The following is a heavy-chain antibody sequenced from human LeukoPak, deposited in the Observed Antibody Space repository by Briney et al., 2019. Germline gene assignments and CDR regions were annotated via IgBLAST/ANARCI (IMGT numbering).Heavy chain of an antibody. CDR2: ISGSGGST. CDR3: AKDLIQTIVGATLDDY. J-gene: IGHJ4*02. Sequence: GGSLRLSCAASGFTFSSYAMSWVRQAPGKGLEWVSAISGSGGSTYYADSVEGRFTISRDNSKNTLYLQMNSLRAEDTAVYYCAKDLIQTIVGATLDDYWGQGTLVTVSS. D-gene: IGHD1-26*01. CDR1: GFTFSSYA. V-gene: IGHV3-23*01.